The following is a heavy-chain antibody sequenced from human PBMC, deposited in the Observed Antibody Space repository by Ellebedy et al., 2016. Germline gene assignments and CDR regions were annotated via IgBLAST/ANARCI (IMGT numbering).Heavy chain of an antibody. CDR2: INAGNGNT. CDR3: AGGGYSSSSVWNYYYYGMDV. Sequence: ASVKVSCKASGYTFTSYAMHWVRQAPGQRLEWMGWINAGNGNTKYSQKFQGRVTITADESTSTAYMELSSLRSEDTAVYYCAGGGYSSSSVWNYYYYGMDVWGQGTTVTVSS. D-gene: IGHD6-13*01. CDR1: GYTFTSYA. V-gene: IGHV1-3*01. J-gene: IGHJ6*02.